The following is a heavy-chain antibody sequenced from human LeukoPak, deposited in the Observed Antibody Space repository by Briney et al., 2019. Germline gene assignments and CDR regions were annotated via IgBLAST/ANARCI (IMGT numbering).Heavy chain of an antibody. J-gene: IGHJ4*02. CDR3: AGGPRVTMVRGVIIIY. CDR1: GGSISSSSYY. CDR2: IYYSGST. Sequence: SETLSLTCTVSGGSISSSSYYWGWIRQPPGKGLEWIGSIYYSGSTYYNPSLKSRVTISLDTSKNQFSLKLSSVTAVDTAVYYCAGGPRVTMVRGVIIIYWGQGTLVTVSS. D-gene: IGHD3-10*01. V-gene: IGHV4-39*07.